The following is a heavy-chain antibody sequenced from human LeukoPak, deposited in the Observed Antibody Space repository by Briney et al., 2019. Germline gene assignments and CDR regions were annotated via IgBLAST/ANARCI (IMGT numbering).Heavy chain of an antibody. CDR2: IYHSGST. J-gene: IGHJ5*02. V-gene: IGHV4-4*02. CDR3: ARGPQYDFWSGYYNAWFDP. Sequence: PSGTLSLTCAVSGGSISSSNWWSWVRQPPGKGLEWIGEIYHSGSTNYNPSLKSRVTISVDTSKNQFSLKLSSVTAADTAVYYCARGPQYDFWSGYYNAWFDPWGQGTLVTVSS. D-gene: IGHD3-3*01. CDR1: GGSISSSNW.